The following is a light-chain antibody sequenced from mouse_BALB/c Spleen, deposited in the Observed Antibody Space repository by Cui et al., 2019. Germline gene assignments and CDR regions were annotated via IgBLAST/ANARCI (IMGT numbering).Light chain of an antibody. V-gene: IGKV14-111*01. CDR1: QDINSY. Sequence: DITMTQSPSFMYASLGERVTITCKASQDINSYLRWFQQKPGKSPKTLIYRANRLVDGVPSRFSGSGSGQDYSLTISSLEYEDMGIYYCLQYDEFPYTFGGGTKLEIK. CDR3: LQYDEFPYT. CDR2: RAN. J-gene: IGKJ2*01.